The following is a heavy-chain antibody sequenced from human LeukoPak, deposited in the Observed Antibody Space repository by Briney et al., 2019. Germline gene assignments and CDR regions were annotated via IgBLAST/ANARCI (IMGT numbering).Heavy chain of an antibody. J-gene: IGHJ4*02. CDR1: GFTFSSYG. CDR3: AKGGIRQFEF. Sequence: GGSLRLSCAASGFTFSSYGMHWVRQAPGKGLEWVAFIRYDGSNEYYADSVKGRFTISRDNSKNTLYLQVNSLRAEDTAVYYCAKGGIRQFEFWGQGTLVTVSS. V-gene: IGHV3-30*02. CDR2: IRYDGSNE. D-gene: IGHD1-26*01.